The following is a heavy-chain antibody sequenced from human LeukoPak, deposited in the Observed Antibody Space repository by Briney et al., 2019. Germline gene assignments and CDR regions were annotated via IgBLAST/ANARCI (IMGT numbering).Heavy chain of an antibody. CDR1: GFTVSSNY. CDR3: ARENTSMDGQFDY. J-gene: IGHJ4*02. CDR2: IYSGGTT. V-gene: IGHV3-53*01. D-gene: IGHD5-18*01. Sequence: PGGSLRLSCAASGFTVSSNYMSWVRLAPGKGLEWVSVIYSGGTTFYADSVKGRFTISRDNSKNTLYLQMNSLRAEDTAVYYCARENTSMDGQFDYWGQGTLVTVSS.